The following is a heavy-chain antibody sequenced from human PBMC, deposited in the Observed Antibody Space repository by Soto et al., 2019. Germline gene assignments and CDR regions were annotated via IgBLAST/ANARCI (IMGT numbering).Heavy chain of an antibody. J-gene: IGHJ6*02. V-gene: IGHV4-34*01. Sequence: SENLWLTCAVYGGSFSGYYWSWIRQPPGKGLEWIGEINHSGSTNYNPSLKSRVTISVDTSKNQFSLKLSSVTAADTAVYYCARVVVLCCGWYPYYYYGMDVWGQVSTVP. CDR3: ARVVVLCCGWYPYYYYGMDV. CDR2: INHSGST. D-gene: IGHD6-19*01. CDR1: GGSFSGYY.